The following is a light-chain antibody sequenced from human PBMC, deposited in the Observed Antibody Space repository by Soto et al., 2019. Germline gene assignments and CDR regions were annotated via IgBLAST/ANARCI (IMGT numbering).Light chain of an antibody. J-gene: IGLJ1*01. CDR2: DVS. Sequence: QSALTQPASVSGSPGQSITISCTGTSSDVGGYNYVSWYQQHPGKAPKLMIYDVSNRPSGVSNRFSGSKSGNTASLTISVLQAEDEADYYCSSYTSIPVFGTGTKLTVL. CDR1: SSDVGGYNY. V-gene: IGLV2-14*01. CDR3: SSYTSIPV.